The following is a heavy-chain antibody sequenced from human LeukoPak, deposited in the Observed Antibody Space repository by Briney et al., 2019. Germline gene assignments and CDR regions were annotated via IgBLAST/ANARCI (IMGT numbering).Heavy chain of an antibody. CDR3: ARDRSIAARADAFDI. Sequence: SETLSLTCTVSGGSISSGSYYWSWIRQPAGKGLEWIGRIYTSGSTNDNPSLTSRVPISVHTSKNHFSLKLSSVTAADTAVYYCARDRSIAARADAFDIWGQGTMVTVSS. V-gene: IGHV4-61*02. CDR2: IYTSGST. J-gene: IGHJ3*02. D-gene: IGHD6-6*01. CDR1: GGSISSGSYY.